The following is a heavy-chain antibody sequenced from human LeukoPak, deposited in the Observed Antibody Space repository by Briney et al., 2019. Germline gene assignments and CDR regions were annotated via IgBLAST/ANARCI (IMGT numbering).Heavy chain of an antibody. Sequence: GGSLRLSCAASGFTFSSYSMNWVRQAPGKGLEWVSSFSHDGVSILYADSVKGRFTISRDDAKNSVFLQMNSLKVEDTAVYYCARGETRGPTPGFDSWGQGTLVTVSS. V-gene: IGHV3-21*01. CDR1: GFTFSSYS. D-gene: IGHD3-10*01. CDR2: FSHDGVSI. J-gene: IGHJ4*02. CDR3: ARGETRGPTPGFDS.